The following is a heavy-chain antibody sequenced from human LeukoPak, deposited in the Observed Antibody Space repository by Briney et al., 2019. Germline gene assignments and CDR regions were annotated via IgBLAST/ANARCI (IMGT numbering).Heavy chain of an antibody. Sequence: PGGSLRLSCAASGFTFSSYSMNWVRQAPGKGLEWVSSISSSSSYIYYADSVKGRFTISRDNAKNSLYLQMNSLRAEDTAVYYCAREGYGDYDFDYWGQGTLVTVSS. CDR2: ISSSSSYI. CDR3: AREGYGDYDFDY. D-gene: IGHD4-17*01. J-gene: IGHJ4*02. CDR1: GFTFSSYS. V-gene: IGHV3-21*01.